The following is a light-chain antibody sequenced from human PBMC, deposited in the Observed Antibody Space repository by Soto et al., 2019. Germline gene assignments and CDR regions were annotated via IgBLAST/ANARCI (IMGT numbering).Light chain of an antibody. CDR1: QSVSSSY. Sequence: EIVLTQSPGTLSLSPGERATLSCRASQSVSSSYLAWYQQKPGQAPRLLIYGASSRATGIPDRFSGSGFGTDFILTISRLEPEDFAVYYCQQYGSSPKTFGQGTKVEIK. CDR3: QQYGSSPKT. CDR2: GAS. V-gene: IGKV3-20*01. J-gene: IGKJ1*01.